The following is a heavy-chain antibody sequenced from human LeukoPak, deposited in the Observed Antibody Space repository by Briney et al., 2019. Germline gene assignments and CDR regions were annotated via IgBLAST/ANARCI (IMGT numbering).Heavy chain of an antibody. Sequence: GGSLRLSCAASGFSVSSNYMNWVRQAPGKGLEWVSVIYSTGSTYYADSVKGRFTISRDNSKNTLYLQMNSLRAEDTAVYYCARAEYYDSGSYSDYGGQGTLVTVSS. CDR3: ARAEYYDSGSYSDY. J-gene: IGHJ4*02. D-gene: IGHD3-10*01. V-gene: IGHV3-53*01. CDR1: GFSVSSNY. CDR2: IYSTGST.